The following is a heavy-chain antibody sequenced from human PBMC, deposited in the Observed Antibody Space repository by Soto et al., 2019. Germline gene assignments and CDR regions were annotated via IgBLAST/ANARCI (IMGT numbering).Heavy chain of an antibody. D-gene: IGHD2-15*01. Sequence: SVKVSCKASGYTFTSYGISWVRQAPGQGLEWMGWISAKKGNTKYAQKFQGRVTMTTDTSTSTAYMELRSLRSDDTAVYYCAREILSPDFYFHGMDVWGQGTTVTVSS. CDR3: AREILSPDFYFHGMDV. CDR2: ISAKKGNT. J-gene: IGHJ6*02. CDR1: GYTFTSYG. V-gene: IGHV1-18*04.